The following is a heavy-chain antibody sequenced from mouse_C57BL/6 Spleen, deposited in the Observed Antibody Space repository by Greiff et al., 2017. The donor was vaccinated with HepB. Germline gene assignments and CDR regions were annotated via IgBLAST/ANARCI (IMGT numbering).Heavy chain of an antibody. J-gene: IGHJ3*01. V-gene: IGHV3-1*01. Sequence: EVQLQESGPGMVKPSQSLSLTCTVTGYSITSGYDWHWIRHFPGNKLEWMGYISYSGSTNYNPSLKSRISITHDTSKNHFFLKLNSVITEDTATFYCARGGDYDGAWFAYWGQGTLVTVSA. CDR3: ARGGDYDGAWFAY. CDR2: ISYSGST. D-gene: IGHD2-4*01. CDR1: GYSITSGYD.